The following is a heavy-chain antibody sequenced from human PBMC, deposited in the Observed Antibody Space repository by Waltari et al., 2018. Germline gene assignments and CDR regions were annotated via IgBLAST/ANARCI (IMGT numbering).Heavy chain of an antibody. CDR2: ISYDGNNK. CDR3: ARDGSGSYSTLGH. CDR1: GFPFSSHA. D-gene: IGHD3-10*01. J-gene: IGHJ4*02. Sequence: QVQLVESGGGVVQPGRSLRLSCAASGFPFSSHAMHWVRQAPGKGLEWVAVISYDGNNKYYADSVKGRFTISRANSKNTLYLQMDSLRPEDTAVYYCARDGSGSYSTLGHWGQGTLVTVSS. V-gene: IGHV3-30-3*01.